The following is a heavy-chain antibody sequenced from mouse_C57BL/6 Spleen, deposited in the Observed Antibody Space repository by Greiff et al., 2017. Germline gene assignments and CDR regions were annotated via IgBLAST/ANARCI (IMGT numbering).Heavy chain of an antibody. V-gene: IGHV1-62-2*01. CDR3: ARHEEVVADYYFDY. D-gene: IGHD1-1*01. CDR2: FYPGSGSI. CDR1: GYTFTEYT. J-gene: IGHJ2*01. Sequence: QVHVKQPGAELVKPGASVKLSCKASGYTFTEYTIHWVKQRSGQGLEWIGWFYPGSGSIKYNEKFKDKATLTADKSSSTVYMELSRLTSEDSAVYFCARHEEVVADYYFDYWGQGTTLTVSS.